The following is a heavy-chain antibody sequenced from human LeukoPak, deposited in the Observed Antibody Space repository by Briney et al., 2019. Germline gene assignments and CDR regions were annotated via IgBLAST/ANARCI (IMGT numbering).Heavy chain of an antibody. CDR3: ARVGTYYYDSSGYLY. D-gene: IGHD3-22*01. J-gene: IGHJ4*02. V-gene: IGHV3-7*02. CDR2: IKQDGSEK. CDR1: GFTFSTYW. Sequence: GGSVRLSCAASGFTFSTYWMSWVRQAPGKGLEWVANIKQDGSEKYYVDSVKGRFTISRDNAKNSLYLQMNSLRDEDTATYYCARVGTYYYDSSGYLYWGQGTLVTVSS.